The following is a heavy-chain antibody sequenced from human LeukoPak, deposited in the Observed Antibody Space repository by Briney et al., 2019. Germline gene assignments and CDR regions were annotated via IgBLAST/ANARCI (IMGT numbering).Heavy chain of an antibody. J-gene: IGHJ4*02. V-gene: IGHV3-23*01. CDR2: ISGSGGST. D-gene: IGHD3-10*01. CDR3: ARDDYGSGSPPNY. Sequence: GGSLRLSCAASGFTFSSYAMSWVRQAPGKGLEWVSAISGSGGSTYYADSVKGRFTISRDNAKNSLYLQMNSLRAEDTAVYYCARDDYGSGSPPNYWGQGTLVTVSS. CDR1: GFTFSSYA.